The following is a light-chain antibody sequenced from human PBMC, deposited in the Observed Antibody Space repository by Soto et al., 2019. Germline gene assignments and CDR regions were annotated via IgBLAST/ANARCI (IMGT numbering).Light chain of an antibody. Sequence: VMTHSPITLSVSPGSRFTLSCRASQAISNNLAWYQQKTGKATRLLIYGASTRATGIPARLSGSGSGKEFTLTISSLQSQDFAVYHCQHYNSWPRTWTFGHGTKVDIK. CDR1: QAISNN. V-gene: IGKV3-15*01. J-gene: IGKJ1*01. CDR2: GAS. CDR3: QHYNSWPRTWT.